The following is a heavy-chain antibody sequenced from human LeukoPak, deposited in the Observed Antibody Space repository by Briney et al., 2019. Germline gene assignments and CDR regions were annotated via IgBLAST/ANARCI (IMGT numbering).Heavy chain of an antibody. D-gene: IGHD2-15*01. CDR2: IIPIFGTA. CDR1: GGTFSSYA. J-gene: IGHJ4*02. Sequence: GASVKVSCKASGGTFSSYAISWVRQAPGQGLEWMGGIIPIFGTANYAQKFQGRVTITADESTSTAYMELSSLRSEDTAVYYCAKFGYCGGGSCYLSYYFDYWGQGTLVTVSS. CDR3: AKFGYCGGGSCYLSYYFDY. V-gene: IGHV1-69*13.